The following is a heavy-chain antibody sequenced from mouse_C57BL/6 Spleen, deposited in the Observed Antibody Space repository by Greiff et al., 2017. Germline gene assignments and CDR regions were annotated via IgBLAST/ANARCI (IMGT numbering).Heavy chain of an antibody. CDR3: EREGEPWFAY. V-gene: IGHV1-76*01. J-gene: IGHJ3*01. CDR1: GYTFTDYY. CDR2: IYPGSGNT. Sequence: QVQLQQSGAELVRPGASVKLSCKASGYTFTDYYINWVKQRPGQGLEWIGRIYPGSGNTYYNEKFKGKATLTADKSSSTAYMQLSSLTSEDSAVYVCEREGEPWFAYWGQGTLVTVSA.